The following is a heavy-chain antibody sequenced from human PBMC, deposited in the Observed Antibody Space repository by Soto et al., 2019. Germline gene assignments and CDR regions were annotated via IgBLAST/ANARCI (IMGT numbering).Heavy chain of an antibody. V-gene: IGHV4-59*08. CDR2: IYYSGST. Sequence: SETLSLTCTVSGGSISSYYWSWIRQPPGKGLEWIGYIYYSGSTNYNPSLKSRVTISVDTSKNQFSLKLSSVTAADTAVYYCARFKEKSSGWYQGGYFDYWGQGTLVTVSS. D-gene: IGHD6-19*01. CDR3: ARFKEKSSGWYQGGYFDY. J-gene: IGHJ4*02. CDR1: GGSISSYY.